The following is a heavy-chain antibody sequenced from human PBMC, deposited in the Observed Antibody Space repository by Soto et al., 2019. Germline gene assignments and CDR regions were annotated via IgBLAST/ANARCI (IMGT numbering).Heavy chain of an antibody. Sequence: GASVKVSCKASGYTFTSYGISWVRQAPGQGLEWMGWISAYNGNTNYAQKLQGRVTMTTDTSTSTAYMELRSLRSDDTAVYYCARDFTQITNGWFDPWGQGTLVTSPQ. J-gene: IGHJ5*02. CDR3: ARDFTQITNGWFDP. CDR1: GYTFTSYG. CDR2: ISAYNGNT. D-gene: IGHD2-8*01. V-gene: IGHV1-18*01.